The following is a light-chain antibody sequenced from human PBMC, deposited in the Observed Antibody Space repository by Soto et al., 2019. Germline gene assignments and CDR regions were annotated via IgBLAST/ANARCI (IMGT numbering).Light chain of an antibody. J-gene: IGKJ1*01. Sequence: EIEMTQSPATLTLSPGERATLSCRASQSVGTNLAWYQQKPGQAHRPLIFGASTRATGVPARISGSGSGTDFTLTISSLQSEDFAMYYCQQYNNWPETFGQGTEVEIK. CDR3: QQYNNWPET. CDR1: QSVGTN. V-gene: IGKV3-15*01. CDR2: GAS.